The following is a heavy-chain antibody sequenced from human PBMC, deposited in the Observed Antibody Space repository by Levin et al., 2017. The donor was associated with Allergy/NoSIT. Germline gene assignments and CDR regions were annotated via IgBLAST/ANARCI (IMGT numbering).Heavy chain of an antibody. V-gene: IGHV4-34*01. Sequence: SETLSLTCAVYGASFSGYYWSWIRQPPGRGLEWIGEIGHRESTTYNPSLKSRVTISLDTSGNQYSLRLDSVTAADTAIYYCAVFSFRYGTFDIWGQGTMVTVSS. D-gene: IGHD4-17*01. CDR3: AVFSFRYGTFDI. J-gene: IGHJ3*02. CDR1: GASFSGYY. CDR2: IGHREST.